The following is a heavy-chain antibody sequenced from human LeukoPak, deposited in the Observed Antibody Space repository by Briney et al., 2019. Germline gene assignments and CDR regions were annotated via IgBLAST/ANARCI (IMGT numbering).Heavy chain of an antibody. CDR1: GFSVSSNH. D-gene: IGHD3-22*01. J-gene: IGHJ4*02. CDR3: ARLVSSLYYYDSSGYGYFDY. Sequence: GSLRLSCAASGFSVSSNHMSWIRQPPGKGLEWIGYIYYSGSTNYNPSLKSRVTISVDTSKNQFSLKLSSVTAADTAVYYCARLVSSLYYYDSSGYGYFDYWGQGTLVTVSS. V-gene: IGHV4-59*08. CDR2: IYYSGST.